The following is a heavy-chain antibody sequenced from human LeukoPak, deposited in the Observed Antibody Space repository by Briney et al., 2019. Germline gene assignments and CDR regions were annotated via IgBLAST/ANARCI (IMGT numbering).Heavy chain of an antibody. D-gene: IGHD1-26*01. V-gene: IGHV1-2*02. CDR2: INPNSGGT. J-gene: IGHJ5*02. CDR3: ARDPGAQLWNWFDP. Sequence: GASVKVSCKASGYTFTGYYMHWVRQAPGQGLEWMGWINPNSGGTNYAQKFQGRVTMTRDTSISTAYMELSRLRSDDTAVYDCARDPGAQLWNWFDPWGQGTLVTVSS. CDR1: GYTFTGYY.